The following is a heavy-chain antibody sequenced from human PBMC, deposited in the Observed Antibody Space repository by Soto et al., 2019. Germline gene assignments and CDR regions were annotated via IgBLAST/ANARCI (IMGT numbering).Heavy chain of an antibody. V-gene: IGHV4-39*01. CDR2: IYYSGST. CDR1: GGSISSSSYY. J-gene: IGHJ4*02. D-gene: IGHD6-19*01. CDR3: ARGQGKKGIAVYS. Sequence: QLQLQESGPGLVKPSETLSLTCTVCGGSISSSSYYWGWIRQPPGKGLEWIGSIYYSGSTYYNPSLKSRVTISVDTSKNQFSLKLSSVTAADTAVYYCARGQGKKGIAVYSWGQGTLVTVSS.